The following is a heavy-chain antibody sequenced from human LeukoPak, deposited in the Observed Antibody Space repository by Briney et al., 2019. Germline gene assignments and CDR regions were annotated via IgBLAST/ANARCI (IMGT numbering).Heavy chain of an antibody. CDR1: GGTFSSYA. CDR2: IIPIFGTA. Sequence: ASVKVSCTASGGTFSSYAISWVRQAPGQGLEWMGGIIPIFGTANYAQKFQGRVTITADESTSTAYMELSSLRSEDTAVYYCARRRRTIAAALDYWGQGTLVTVSS. V-gene: IGHV1-69*13. D-gene: IGHD6-13*01. J-gene: IGHJ4*02. CDR3: ARRRRTIAAALDY.